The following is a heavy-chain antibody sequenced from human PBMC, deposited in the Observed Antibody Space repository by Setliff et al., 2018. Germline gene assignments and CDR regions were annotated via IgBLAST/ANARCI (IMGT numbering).Heavy chain of an antibody. CDR3: ARGGSPDCSTAGCRYGDYVY. D-gene: IGHD2-2*01. V-gene: IGHV1-46*03. Sequence: ASVKVSCKASGYTFTNYYINWARQAPGQGLEWMGIINPRAGTTSYAQKLQGRVTMTRDTSTNTVYMELSSLRSEDTAVYYCARGGSPDCSTAGCRYGDYVYWGQGTQGTVSS. CDR2: INPRAGTT. CDR1: GYTFTNYY. J-gene: IGHJ4*02.